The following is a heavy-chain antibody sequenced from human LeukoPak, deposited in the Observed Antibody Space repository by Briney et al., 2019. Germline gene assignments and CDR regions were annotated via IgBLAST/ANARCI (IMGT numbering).Heavy chain of an antibody. D-gene: IGHD3-16*02. Sequence: GGSLRLSCVASGLSISGQWMNWVRQAPGQGLEWVANIKHDGSEEYYVDSVKGRFTISRDDGRNSVSLQMNSVRAEDTAVYYCGYTNNFYHWGQGTLVVVS. J-gene: IGHJ4*02. V-gene: IGHV3-7*01. CDR3: GYTNNFYH. CDR1: GLSISGQW. CDR2: IKHDGSEE.